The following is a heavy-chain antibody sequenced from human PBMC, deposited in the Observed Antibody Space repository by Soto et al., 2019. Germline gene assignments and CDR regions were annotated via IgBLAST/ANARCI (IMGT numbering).Heavy chain of an antibody. Sequence: PGESLKISCKGSGYSFTSYWISWVRQMPGKGLEWMGRIDPSDSYTNYSPSFQGHVTISADKSISTAYLQWSSLKASDTAMYYCARPNPPYYDILTGYYSGNNWFDPWGQGTLVTVS. J-gene: IGHJ5*02. CDR1: GYSFTSYW. CDR3: ARPNPPYYDILTGYYSGNNWFDP. CDR2: IDPSDSYT. D-gene: IGHD3-9*01. V-gene: IGHV5-10-1*01.